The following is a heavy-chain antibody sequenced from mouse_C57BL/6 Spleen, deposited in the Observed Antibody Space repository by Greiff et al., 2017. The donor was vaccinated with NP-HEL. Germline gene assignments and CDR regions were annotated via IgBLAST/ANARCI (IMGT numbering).Heavy chain of an antibody. J-gene: IGHJ3*01. CDR2: IYPGDGDT. D-gene: IGHD2-12*01. CDR1: GYAFSSYW. CDR3: GRKGLYGIPFAY. Sequence: QVQLQQSGAELVKPGASVKISCKASGYAFSSYWMNWVSQRPGKGLEWIGQIYPGDGDTYYNEKFKGKATLTADKSSSTAYMQLSSLTSEDSAVYFCGRKGLYGIPFAYWGQGTLVTVSA. V-gene: IGHV1-80*01.